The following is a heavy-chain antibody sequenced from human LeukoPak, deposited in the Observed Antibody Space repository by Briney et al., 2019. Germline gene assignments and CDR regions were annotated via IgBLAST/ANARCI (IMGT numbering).Heavy chain of an antibody. CDR2: MSYDRSNE. J-gene: IGHJ3*02. CDR1: GFTFNTYT. CDR3: AREGSRSDDAFDS. Sequence: GRSLRLSCAASGFTFNTYTMHWVRQAPGEGLQWAALMSYDRSNEHYADSVKGRFTISRDNSKNTLYLQMTSLRLEDTAVYYCAREGSRSDDAFDSWGQGTLVTVSS. V-gene: IGHV3-30*04.